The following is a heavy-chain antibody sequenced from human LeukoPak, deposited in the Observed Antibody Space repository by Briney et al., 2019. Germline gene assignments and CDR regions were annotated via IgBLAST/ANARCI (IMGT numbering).Heavy chain of an antibody. Sequence: SETLSLTCTASGGPVSSGSYCWSWIRQPPGKRLEWIGYICDSGSADHNPSLKSRVTISIDTSKNHFSLKLSSVTAADTAVYYCMGADYGGHWGQGTLVTVSS. CDR3: MGADYGGH. J-gene: IGHJ4*02. CDR1: GGPVSSGSYC. CDR2: ICDSGSA. V-gene: IGHV4-61*03. D-gene: IGHD4-17*01.